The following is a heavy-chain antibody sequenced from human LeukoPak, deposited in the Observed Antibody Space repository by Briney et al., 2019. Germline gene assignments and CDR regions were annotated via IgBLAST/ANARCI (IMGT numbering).Heavy chain of an antibody. D-gene: IGHD4-17*01. CDR2: IYYSGST. CDR3: ARDQHGDYEGGFDY. J-gene: IGHJ4*02. V-gene: IGHV4-61*01. Sequence: SETLSLTCTVSGGSVSSGSYYWSWNRQPPGKGLEWIGYIYYSGSTNYNPSLKSRVTISVDTSKNQFSLKLSSVTAADTAVYYCARDQHGDYEGGFDYWGQGTLVTVSS. CDR1: GGSVSSGSYY.